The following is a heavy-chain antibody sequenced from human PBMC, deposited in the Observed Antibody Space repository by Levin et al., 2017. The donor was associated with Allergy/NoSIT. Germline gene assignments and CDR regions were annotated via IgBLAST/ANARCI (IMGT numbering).Heavy chain of an antibody. D-gene: IGHD3-10*01. J-gene: IGHJ6*02. CDR2: IKSKTDGGTT. CDR1: GFTFSNAW. V-gene: IGHV3-15*01. CDR3: TTGVYGSGTAYGMDV. Sequence: GGSLRLSCAASGFTFSNAWMSWVRQAPGKGLEWVGRIKSKTDGGTTDYAAPVKGRFTISRDDSKNTLYLQMNSLKTEDTAVYYCTTGVYGSGTAYGMDVWGQGTTVTVSS.